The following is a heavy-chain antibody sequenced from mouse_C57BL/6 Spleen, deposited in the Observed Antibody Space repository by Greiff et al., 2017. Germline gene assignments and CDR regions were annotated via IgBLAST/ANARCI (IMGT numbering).Heavy chain of an antibody. CDR3: ASGIFSVYDYDAGYAMDY. CDR2: IHPNSGST. V-gene: IGHV1-64*01. CDR1: GYTFTSYW. J-gene: IGHJ4*01. D-gene: IGHD2-4*01. Sequence: QVQLQQPGAELVKPGASVKLSCKASGYTFTSYWMHWVKQRPGQGLEWIGMIHPNSGSTNYNEKFKSKATLTVDKSSSTAYMQLSSLTSEDSAVYYCASGIFSVYDYDAGYAMDYWGQGTSVTVSS.